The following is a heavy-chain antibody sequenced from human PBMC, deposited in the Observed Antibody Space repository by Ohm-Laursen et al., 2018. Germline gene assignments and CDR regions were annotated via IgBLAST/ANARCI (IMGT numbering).Heavy chain of an antibody. D-gene: IGHD1-26*01. CDR3: ARGHSGSYSGGYYFDC. Sequence: GTLSLTWTVSGGSISSYYWSWIRQPPGKGLEWIGYIYYSGSTYYNSSLKSRVTISIDTSKNQFSLKLSSVTAADTAVYYCARGHSGSYSGGYYFDCWGQGTLVTVSS. V-gene: IGHV4-59*01. CDR2: IYYSGST. CDR1: GGSISSYY. J-gene: IGHJ4*02.